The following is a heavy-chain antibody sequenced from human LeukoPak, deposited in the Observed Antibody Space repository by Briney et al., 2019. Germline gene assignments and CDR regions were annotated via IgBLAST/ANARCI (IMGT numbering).Heavy chain of an antibody. V-gene: IGHV3-30*18. CDR2: ISNDGSSK. CDR3: AKAAYCTSTSWHFSGYAQRPLES. J-gene: IGHJ4*02. CDR1: GFTFNTYG. Sequence: GGSLRLSCVASGFTFNTYGMLWVRQAPGKGLEWVAGISNDGSSKDYADSVKDRFTISRDNSKKTMYLQMNSLRAEDTAVYYFAKAAYCTSTSWHFSGYAQRPLESWGQGTLLTVSS. D-gene: IGHD2-2*01.